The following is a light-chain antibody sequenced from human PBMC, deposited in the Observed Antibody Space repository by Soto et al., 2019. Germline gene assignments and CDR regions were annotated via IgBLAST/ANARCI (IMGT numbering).Light chain of an antibody. V-gene: IGKV3D-15*01. CDR3: QQYNSWPLT. CDR2: GAS. J-gene: IGKJ4*01. Sequence: EMVMTQSPATLSGSSGARATLSCRASQSISSNLAWYQQRPGQAPRLLIYGASTRATGIPTRFSVSGSGTEFTLTISSLQSEDFAVYYCQQYNSWPLTFGGGTKVEIK. CDR1: QSISSN.